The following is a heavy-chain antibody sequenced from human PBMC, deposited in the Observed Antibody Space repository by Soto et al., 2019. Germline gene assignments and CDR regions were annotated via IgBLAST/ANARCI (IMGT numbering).Heavy chain of an antibody. Sequence: SVKVSCKASGGTFSSYAISWVRQAPGQGLEWMGGIIPIFGTANYAQKFQGRVTITADKSTSTAYMELSSLRSEDTAVYYCASLVYSSSWYGIDYWGQGTLVTVSS. V-gene: IGHV1-69*06. CDR1: GGTFSSYA. J-gene: IGHJ4*02. D-gene: IGHD6-13*01. CDR3: ASLVYSSSWYGIDY. CDR2: IIPIFGTA.